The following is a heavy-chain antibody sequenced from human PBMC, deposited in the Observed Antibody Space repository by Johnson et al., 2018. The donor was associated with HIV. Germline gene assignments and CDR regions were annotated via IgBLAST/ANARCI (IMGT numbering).Heavy chain of an antibody. CDR2: ISGSGGST. CDR3: AREAYYARAFDL. D-gene: IGHD3-3*01. CDR1: GFTFSSHW. Sequence: VQLVESGGGLVQPGGSLRLSCAASGFTFSSHWMHWVRQPPGKGPVWVSAISGSGGSTYYADSVKGRFTISRDSSKNTLYLQMNSLRVEDTAVYYCAREAYYARAFDLWGQGTMVTVSS. V-gene: IGHV3-23*04. J-gene: IGHJ3*01.